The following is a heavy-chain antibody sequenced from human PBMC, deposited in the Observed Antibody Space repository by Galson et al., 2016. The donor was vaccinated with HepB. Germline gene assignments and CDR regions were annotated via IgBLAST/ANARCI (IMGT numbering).Heavy chain of an antibody. CDR3: AREIVVIPAAMSYGMDV. D-gene: IGHD2-2*01. V-gene: IGHV1-69*13. CDR1: GGTFSNSG. J-gene: IGHJ6*02. Sequence: SVKVSCKASGGTFSNSGISWVRQAPGQGLEWMGGVIPIFGAPKYAQNFQGRVTISADESTSTAYMEPNTLRSEDTAIYYCAREIVVIPAAMSYGMDVWGPGTTVTVAS. CDR2: VIPIFGAP.